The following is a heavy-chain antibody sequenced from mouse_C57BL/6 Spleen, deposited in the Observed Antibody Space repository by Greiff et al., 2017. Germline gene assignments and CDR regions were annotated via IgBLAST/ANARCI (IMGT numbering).Heavy chain of an antibody. D-gene: IGHD2-4*01. CDR1: GYSFTGYF. V-gene: IGHV1-20*01. CDR2: INPYNGDT. Sequence: VQLQQSGPELVKPGDSVKISCKASGYSFTGYFMNWVMQSHGKSLEWIGRINPYNGDTFYNQKFKGKATLTADKSSSTAYMQLSSLTSEDSAVDFCARWGYDYDESFAVWGKGTLVTVAA. J-gene: IGHJ3*01. CDR3: ARWGYDYDESFAV.